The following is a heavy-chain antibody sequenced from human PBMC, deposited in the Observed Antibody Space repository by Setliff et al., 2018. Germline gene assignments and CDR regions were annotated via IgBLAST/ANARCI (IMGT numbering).Heavy chain of an antibody. D-gene: IGHD6-19*01. CDR1: GFTFSSYA. Sequence: AGGSLRLSCAASGFTFSSYAMHWVRQAPGKGLEYVSAISSNGGSTYYANSVKGRFTISRDNSKNTLYLQMGSLRAEDMAVYYCARSRTGEYSSGWLNWFDPWGQGTLVTVSS. CDR2: ISSNGGST. CDR3: ARSRTGEYSSGWLNWFDP. V-gene: IGHV3-64*01. J-gene: IGHJ5*02.